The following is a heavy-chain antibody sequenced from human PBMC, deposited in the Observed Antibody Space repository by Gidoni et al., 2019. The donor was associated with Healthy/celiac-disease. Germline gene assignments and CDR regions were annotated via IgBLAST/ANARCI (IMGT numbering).Heavy chain of an antibody. D-gene: IGHD3-16*02. CDR3: ARDYDYVWGSYRHTADY. J-gene: IGHJ4*02. CDR1: GHTFTSYG. Sequence: QVQLVQSGAEVKKPGAPVKVSCKASGHTFTSYGINWVRQAPGQGLEWMGWISPYNGDTNYAQDLQGRVTMTTDTSTSTAYMELRSLRSDDTAVYYCARDYDYVWGSYRHTADYWGQGTLVTVSS. CDR2: ISPYNGDT. V-gene: IGHV1-18*01.